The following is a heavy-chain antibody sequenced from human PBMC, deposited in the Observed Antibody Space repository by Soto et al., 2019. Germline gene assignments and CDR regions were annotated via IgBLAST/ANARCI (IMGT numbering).Heavy chain of an antibody. CDR3: AKSGGNGWFADAFDV. Sequence: LXLSCAGSGFIVSSYYMSWVRQAPGKGLEWISVIYSGGSTYYADSFKGRFTVSRDNSENTLYLQLNSLRVDDTAVYYCAKSGGNGWFADAFDVWGQGTMVTVSS. J-gene: IGHJ3*01. CDR1: GFIVSSYY. CDR2: IYSGGST. D-gene: IGHD6-19*01. V-gene: IGHV3-53*01.